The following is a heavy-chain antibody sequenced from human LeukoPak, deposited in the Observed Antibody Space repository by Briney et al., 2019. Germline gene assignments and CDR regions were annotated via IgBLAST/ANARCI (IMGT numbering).Heavy chain of an antibody. D-gene: IGHD3-10*01. CDR2: INHSGST. CDR1: GGSISGYY. V-gene: IGHV4-34*01. J-gene: IGHJ4*02. Sequence: SETLSLTCTVSGGSISGYYWSWIRQPPGKGLEWIGEINHSGSTNYNPSLKSRVTISVDTSKNQFSLKLSSVTAADTAVYYCARAKLLWFRELLSYFDYWGQGTLVTVSS. CDR3: ARAKLLWFRELLSYFDY.